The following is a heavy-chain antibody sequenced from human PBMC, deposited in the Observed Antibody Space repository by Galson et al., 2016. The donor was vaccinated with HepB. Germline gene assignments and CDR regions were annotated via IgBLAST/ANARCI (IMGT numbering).Heavy chain of an antibody. J-gene: IGHJ4*02. CDR1: GFTFSSCP. D-gene: IGHD6-13*01. Sequence: SLRLSCAASGFTFSSCPMSWVRQAPGKGLEWVSSISGSGGSTNYADSVKGRFTISRDNSKNTLYLQMNSLRAEDTAVYYCAKGQQLAYFGYWGQGTLVTVSS. V-gene: IGHV3-23*01. CDR3: AKGQQLAYFGY. CDR2: ISGSGGST.